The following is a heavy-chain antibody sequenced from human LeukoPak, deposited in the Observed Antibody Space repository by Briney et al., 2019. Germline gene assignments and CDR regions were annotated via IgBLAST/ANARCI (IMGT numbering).Heavy chain of an antibody. D-gene: IGHD7-27*01. Sequence: SQTLSLTCNVAGGSISSGGSRWSWIRQHPGKGLEWIGYIYYSGSTYYNPSLESRLTMSVDTSKNQFSLHLTSVTAADTAVYYCARDWGTYFDYWGQGTLVTVSS. J-gene: IGHJ4*02. CDR1: GGSISSGGSR. CDR3: ARDWGTYFDY. CDR2: IYYSGST. V-gene: IGHV4-31*03.